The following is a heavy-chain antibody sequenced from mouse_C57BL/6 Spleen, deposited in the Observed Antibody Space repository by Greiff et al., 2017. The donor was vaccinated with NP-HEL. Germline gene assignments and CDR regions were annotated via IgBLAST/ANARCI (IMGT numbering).Heavy chain of an antibody. D-gene: IGHD1-1*01. Sequence: VQLQQSGAELARPGASVKLSCKASGYTFTSYGISWVKQRTGQGLEWIGEIYPSSGNTYYNEKFKGKATLTADKSSSTAYMELSSLTSEDSAVYFCARDYGSSYGYFGGWGTGATVTV. CDR1: GYTFTSYG. CDR3: ARDYGSSYGYFGG. J-gene: IGHJ1*03. CDR2: IYPSSGNT. V-gene: IGHV1-81*01.